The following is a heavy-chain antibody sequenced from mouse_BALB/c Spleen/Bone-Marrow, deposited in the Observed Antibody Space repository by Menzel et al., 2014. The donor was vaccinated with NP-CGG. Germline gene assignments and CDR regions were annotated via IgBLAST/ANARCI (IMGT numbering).Heavy chain of an antibody. Sequence: EVKVEESGGGLVKPGGSLELSCAASGFTFSDYYMYWVRQTPEKRLEWVATISDGGSYTYYPDSVRGRFTISRDNAKNNLYLQMSSLKSEDTAMYYCARGSSYFDYWGQGTTLTVSS. V-gene: IGHV5-4*02. CDR3: ARGSSYFDY. J-gene: IGHJ2*01. CDR1: GFTFSDYY. D-gene: IGHD1-1*01. CDR2: ISDGGSYT.